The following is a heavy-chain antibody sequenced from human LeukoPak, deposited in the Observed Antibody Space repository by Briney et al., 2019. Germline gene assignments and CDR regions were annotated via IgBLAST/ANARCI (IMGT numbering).Heavy chain of an antibody. V-gene: IGHV3-66*01. Sequence: PGGSLRLSCAASGFTVSSNYMSWVRQAPGKGLEWVSVIYSGGSTYYADSVKGRFTISRDNSKNTLYLQMNSLRAEDTAVYYCAKDLIAAAGTPYDYWGQGTLVTVSS. D-gene: IGHD6-13*01. CDR3: AKDLIAAAGTPYDY. CDR2: IYSGGST. J-gene: IGHJ4*02. CDR1: GFTVSSNY.